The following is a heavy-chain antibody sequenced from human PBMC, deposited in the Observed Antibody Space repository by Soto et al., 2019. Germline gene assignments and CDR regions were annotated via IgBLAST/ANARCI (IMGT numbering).Heavy chain of an antibody. Sequence: EVQLLESGGGLVQPGGSLRLSCAASGFTFINYAMSWVRQAPGKGLEWVSTIGGGDGSTYYADSVKGRFTISRDNSNSALYLQMNSLRDEDTAVYYCARGWLRFIFDYWGQGTLVTVSS. CDR1: GFTFINYA. CDR2: IGGGDGST. V-gene: IGHV3-23*01. D-gene: IGHD5-12*01. CDR3: ARGWLRFIFDY. J-gene: IGHJ4*02.